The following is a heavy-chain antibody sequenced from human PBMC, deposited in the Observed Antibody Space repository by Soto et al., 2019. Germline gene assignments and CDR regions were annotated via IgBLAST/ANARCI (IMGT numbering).Heavy chain of an antibody. J-gene: IGHJ5*02. V-gene: IGHV3-73*02. CDR2: VKTKLDNYAT. D-gene: IGHD2-21*02. Sequence: EVQLVESGGGLVQPGGSLKLSCVASGFTLSDSAIHWVRQASGKGLEWVGRVKTKLDNYATAYAASVKGRFTVSRDDSKNSAYLQMNSLKAEDTAVYFCTRLTYGDFRFDPWGQGTLVTVSS. CDR1: GFTLSDSA. CDR3: TRLTYGDFRFDP.